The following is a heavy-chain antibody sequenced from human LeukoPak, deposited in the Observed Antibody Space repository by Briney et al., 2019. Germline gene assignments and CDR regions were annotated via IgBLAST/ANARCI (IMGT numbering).Heavy chain of an antibody. Sequence: GGSLRLSCAASGFTFSSYDMHWVRQATGKGLEWVSAIGTAGDTYYPGSVKGRFTISRENAKNSLYLQMNSLRAGDTAVYYCARGDYGGNPRFDYWGQGTLVTVSS. CDR2: IGTAGDT. CDR3: ARGDYGGNPRFDY. J-gene: IGHJ4*02. CDR1: GFTFSSYD. D-gene: IGHD4-23*01. V-gene: IGHV3-13*01.